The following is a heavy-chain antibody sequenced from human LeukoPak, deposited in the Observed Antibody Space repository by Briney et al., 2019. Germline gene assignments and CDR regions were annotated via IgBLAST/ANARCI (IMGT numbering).Heavy chain of an antibody. CDR3: AKDRKQWFRELVLFDY. Sequence: GGSLRLSCAASGFTFSSYAMSWVRQVPGKGREWVSAISGSGGSTYYAGSVKGRSTISRDNSKNTLYLQMNSLRAEDTAVYYCAKDRKQWFRELVLFDYWGQGTLVTVSS. J-gene: IGHJ4*02. CDR1: GFTFSSYA. D-gene: IGHD3-10*01. CDR2: ISGSGGST. V-gene: IGHV3-23*01.